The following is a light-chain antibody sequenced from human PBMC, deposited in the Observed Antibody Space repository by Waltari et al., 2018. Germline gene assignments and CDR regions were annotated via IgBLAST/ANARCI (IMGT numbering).Light chain of an antibody. J-gene: IGLJ2*01. V-gene: IGLV2-8*01. CDR3: ISYAGSDNLV. Sequence: QSALTQPPSASGSPGQCVPISRNRISSDVGGYTFASWYQQHPGKAPKRMIYEVTRRPSGVPDRFSGSKSGNTASLTVSGLQADDEADYYCISYAGSDNLVFGGGTKLTVL. CDR2: EVT. CDR1: SSDVGGYTF.